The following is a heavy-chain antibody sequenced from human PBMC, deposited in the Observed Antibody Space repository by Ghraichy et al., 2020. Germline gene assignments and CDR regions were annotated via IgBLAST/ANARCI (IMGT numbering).Heavy chain of an antibody. Sequence: LSLTCAGSGFTFSNYWMTWVRQAPGKGLEWLATIKQDGSEKYYVESVKGRFTISRDNAKNTLYLQMNSLRAEDTAVYYCAAGMDVWGQGATVTVSS. CDR1: GFTFSNYW. CDR2: IKQDGSEK. CDR3: AAGMDV. V-gene: IGHV3-7*01. J-gene: IGHJ6*02.